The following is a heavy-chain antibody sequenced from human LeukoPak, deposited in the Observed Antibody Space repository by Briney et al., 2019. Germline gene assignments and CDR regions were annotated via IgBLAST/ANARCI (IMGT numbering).Heavy chain of an antibody. CDR3: HSESLWFGSPTGGFDY. D-gene: IGHD3-10*01. CDR2: IYHSGST. CDR1: GYTISSGYY. V-gene: IGHV4-38-2*01. Sequence: SETLSLTCAVPGYTISSGYYRGWIRQPPGKGLEWIGSIYHSGSTYYNPSLKSRVTISVDTSKNQFSLKLSSVTAADTAVYYCHSESLWFGSPTGGFDYWGQGTLVTVSS. J-gene: IGHJ4*02.